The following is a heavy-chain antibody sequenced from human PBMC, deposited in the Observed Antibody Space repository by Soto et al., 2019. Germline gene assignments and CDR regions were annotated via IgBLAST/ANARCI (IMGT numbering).Heavy chain of an antibody. V-gene: IGHV4-4*02. CDR2: IYFSVTT. CDR3: GRAGGRYYGMEC. J-gene: IGHJ6*04. CDR1: GGSLRTTTW. Sequence: PSLTCAVSGGSLRTTTWWSLVRQPPGKGREWIGEIYFSVTTTFNGSLKSRISMLVDKSKNHFSLTLTSVPAADTTVYYCGRAGGRYYGMECWGKGNKVIASS.